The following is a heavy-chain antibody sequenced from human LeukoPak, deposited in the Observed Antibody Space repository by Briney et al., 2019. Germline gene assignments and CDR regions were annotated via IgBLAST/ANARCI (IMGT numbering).Heavy chain of an antibody. CDR2: ISSNGGST. J-gene: IGHJ4*02. Sequence: GGSLRLSCSASGFTFSSYAMHCVRQAPGKGLEYVSAISSNGGSTYYADSVKGRFAISRDNSKNTLYLQMSSLRAEDTAVYYCVRPYCSSTSCYFDYWGQGTLVTVSS. D-gene: IGHD2-2*01. CDR1: GFTFSSYA. CDR3: VRPYCSSTSCYFDY. V-gene: IGHV3-64D*09.